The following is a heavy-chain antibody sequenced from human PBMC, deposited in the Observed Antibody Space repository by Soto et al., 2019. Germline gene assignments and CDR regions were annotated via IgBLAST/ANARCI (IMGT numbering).Heavy chain of an antibody. V-gene: IGHV1-2*04. D-gene: IGHD6-13*01. J-gene: IGHJ1*01. CDR1: GYTFTGYY. Sequence: GASVKVSCKASGYTFTGYYMHWVRQAPGQGLEWMGWINPNSGGTNYAQKFQGWVTMTRDTSISTAYMELSRLRSEDTAVYYCARRIYIAAAGTGVYFQHWGQGTLVTVSS. CDR3: ARRIYIAAAGTGVYFQH. CDR2: INPNSGGT.